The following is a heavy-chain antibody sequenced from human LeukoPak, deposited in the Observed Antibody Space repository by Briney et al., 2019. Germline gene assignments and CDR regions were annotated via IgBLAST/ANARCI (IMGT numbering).Heavy chain of an antibody. CDR3: ARVSHSWPWVFFDP. CDR2: VYYRGNT. D-gene: IGHD1-26*01. V-gene: IGHV4-59*01. Sequence: SEALSLTCTVSGGSINSYYWSWIRQPPGKGLEWIGSVYYRGNTNYNPSLQSRLSTSVDTSKNQFSLSLNSVTAADTAVYYCARVSHSWPWVFFDPWGRGTLVTVSS. CDR1: GGSINSYY. J-gene: IGHJ2*01.